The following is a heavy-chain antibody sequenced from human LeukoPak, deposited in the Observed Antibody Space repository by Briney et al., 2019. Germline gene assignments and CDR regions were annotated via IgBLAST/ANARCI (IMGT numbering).Heavy chain of an antibody. D-gene: IGHD1-26*01. CDR2: INPSGGST. Sequence: ASVKVSCKASGYTFTSYYMHWVRQAPGQGLEWMGIINPSGGSTSYAQKLQGRVTMTTDTSTSTAYMELRSLRSDDTAVYYCARGEVGARDWGQGTLVTVSS. CDR1: GYTFTSYY. J-gene: IGHJ4*02. V-gene: IGHV1-46*01. CDR3: ARGEVGARD.